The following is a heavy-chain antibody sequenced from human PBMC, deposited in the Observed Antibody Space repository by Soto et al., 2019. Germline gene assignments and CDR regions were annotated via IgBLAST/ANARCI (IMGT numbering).Heavy chain of an antibody. D-gene: IGHD3-10*01. CDR3: ARHGGITLVRGVLTAFDV. CDR1: GGSISSYD. J-gene: IGHJ3*01. V-gene: IGHV4-59*08. Sequence: SETLSLTCTVSGGSISSYDWSWMRQPPGKGLEWIGYISHSGGTNYNPSLKSRVTTSVDTSKNQFSLRLSPVTAADTAVYYCARHGGITLVRGVLTAFDVWGPGTTVTVSS. CDR2: ISHSGGT.